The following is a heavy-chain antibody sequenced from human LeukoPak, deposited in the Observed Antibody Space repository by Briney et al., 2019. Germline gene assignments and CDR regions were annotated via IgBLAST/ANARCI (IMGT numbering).Heavy chain of an antibody. CDR2: VHSGGRT. CDR1: GASINVDSNY. CDR3: AMYTSGTMLDS. D-gene: IGHD1-1*01. J-gene: IGHJ4*02. V-gene: IGHV4-39*07. Sequence: SQTLPLTCTVSGASINVDSNYWGWVRQPPGKGLEWIGSVHSGGRTHSNPSLKTRLSMSRDTSQNQFSLQLRSLTAADTAVYFCAMYTSGTMLDSWGQGILVTVSS.